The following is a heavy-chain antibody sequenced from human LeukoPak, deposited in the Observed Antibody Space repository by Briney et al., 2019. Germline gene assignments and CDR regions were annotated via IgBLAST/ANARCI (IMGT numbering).Heavy chain of an antibody. CDR2: IYYSGSP. CDR1: GGSISNNNYY. D-gene: IGHD4-17*01. Sequence: SETLSLTCTVSGGSISNNNYYWAWIRQPPGKGLECIGSIYYSGSPYYNPSLKSRVTISVDTSKNQFSLRLSSVTPADTAVYSCARHGGAYGDYWYYFDYWGQGTLVTVSS. V-gene: IGHV4-39*01. J-gene: IGHJ4*02. CDR3: ARHGGAYGDYWYYFDY.